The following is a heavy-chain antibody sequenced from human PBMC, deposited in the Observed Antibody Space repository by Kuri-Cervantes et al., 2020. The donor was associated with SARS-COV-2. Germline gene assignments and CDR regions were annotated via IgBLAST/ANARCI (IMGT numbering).Heavy chain of an antibody. D-gene: IGHD2-2*01. CDR1: GGSISSSSYY. CDR2: IYYSGST. Sequence: ESLKISCTVSGGSISSSSYYWGWIRQPPGKGLEWIGSIYYSGSTYYNPSLKSRVTISVDTSKNQFSLKLSSVTAADTAVYYCARSRGYCSSTSCYGGLTGPVLYYYYYGMDVWGQGTTVTVSS. V-gene: IGHV4-39*01. J-gene: IGHJ6*02. CDR3: ARSRGYCSSTSCYGGLTGPVLYYYYYGMDV.